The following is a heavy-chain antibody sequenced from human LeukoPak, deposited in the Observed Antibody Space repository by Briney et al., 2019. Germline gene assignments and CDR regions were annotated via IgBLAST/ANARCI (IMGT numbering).Heavy chain of an antibody. D-gene: IGHD5-12*01. Sequence: PGGSLRLSCADSGFLFSNSWMAWVRQAPGRGLEWLANINQDGSAKTCVDSVKGRFTISRDNAKNSLYLQMNGLRAEDTAMYYCARDSGYNAFDYWGQGTLVTVSS. J-gene: IGHJ4*02. CDR1: GFLFSNSW. CDR2: INQDGSAK. V-gene: IGHV3-7*05. CDR3: ARDSGYNAFDY.